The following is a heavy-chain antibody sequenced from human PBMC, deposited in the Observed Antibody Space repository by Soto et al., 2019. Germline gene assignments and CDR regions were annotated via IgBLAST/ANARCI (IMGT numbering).Heavy chain of an antibody. Sequence: EASVKVSCKASGYTFTSYGISWVRQAPGQGLEWMGWISAYNGNTNYAQKLQGRVTMTTDTSTSTAYMELRSLRSDDTAVYYCARDRLRGVVVAATLLPPDYWGQGTLVTVSS. V-gene: IGHV1-18*01. D-gene: IGHD2-15*01. CDR3: ARDRLRGVVVAATLLPPDY. CDR2: ISAYNGNT. J-gene: IGHJ4*02. CDR1: GYTFTSYG.